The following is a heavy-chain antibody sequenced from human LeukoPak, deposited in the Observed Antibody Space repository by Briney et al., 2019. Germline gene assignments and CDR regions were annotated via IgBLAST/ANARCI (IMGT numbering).Heavy chain of an antibody. CDR1: GYTVTSYG. D-gene: IGHD6-25*01. Sequence: ASVKLSCTASGYTVTSYGISWGRQAPGQGLGWMGWISAYNGNTNYAQKLQGRVTMTTDTSTSTAYMELRSLRSDATAVYYCARERTPGSGYGVDYWGQGTVVTVSS. V-gene: IGHV1-18*01. CDR3: ARERTPGSGYGVDY. CDR2: ISAYNGNT. J-gene: IGHJ4*02.